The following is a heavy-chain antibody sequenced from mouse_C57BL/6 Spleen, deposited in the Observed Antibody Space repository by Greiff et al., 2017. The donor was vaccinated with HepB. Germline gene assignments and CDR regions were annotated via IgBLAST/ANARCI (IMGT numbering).Heavy chain of an antibody. Sequence: DVKLQESGAELVKPGASVKLSCTASGFNIKDYYMHWVKQRTEQGLEWIGRIDPEDGETKYAPKFQGKATITADTSSNTAYLQLSSLTSEDTAVYYCAAEGGITTVVATEDYYAMDYWGQGTSVTVSS. CDR1: GFNIKDYY. J-gene: IGHJ4*01. D-gene: IGHD1-1*01. CDR3: AAEGGITTVVATEDYYAMDY. V-gene: IGHV14-2*01. CDR2: IDPEDGET.